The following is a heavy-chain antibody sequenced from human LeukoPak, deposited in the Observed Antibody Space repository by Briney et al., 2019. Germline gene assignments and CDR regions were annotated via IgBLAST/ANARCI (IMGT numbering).Heavy chain of an antibody. Sequence: ASVKVSCKASGGTFSSYATSWVRQAPGQGLEWMGRIIPILGIANYAQKFQGRVTITADKSTSTAYMELSSLRSEDTAVYYCARTAIDNWFDPWGQGTLVTVSS. CDR3: ARTAIDNWFDP. J-gene: IGHJ5*02. CDR1: GGTFSSYA. CDR2: IIPILGIA. D-gene: IGHD2-21*02. V-gene: IGHV1-69*04.